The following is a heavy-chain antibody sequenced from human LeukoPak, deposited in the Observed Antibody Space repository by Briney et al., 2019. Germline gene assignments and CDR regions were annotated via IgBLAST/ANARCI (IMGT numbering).Heavy chain of an antibody. J-gene: IGHJ6*02. CDR3: ASVVVTATLHYYYGMDV. CDR1: GGSFSGYY. Sequence: PSETLSLTCAVYGGSFSGYYWSWIRQPPGKGLEWIGEINHSGSTNYNPSLKSRVTISVDTSKNQFSLKLSSVTAADTAVYYCASVVVTATLHYYYGMDVWGQGTTVTVS. CDR2: INHSGST. V-gene: IGHV4-34*01. D-gene: IGHD2-21*02.